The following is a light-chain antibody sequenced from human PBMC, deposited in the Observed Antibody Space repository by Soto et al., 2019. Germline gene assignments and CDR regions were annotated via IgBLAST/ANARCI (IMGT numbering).Light chain of an antibody. CDR1: QSISSW. CDR2: KAS. V-gene: IGKV1-5*03. Sequence: DIQMTQSPSTLSASVGDRVTITCRASQSISSWLAWYQQKPGKAPKLLIYKASSLESGVPSRFSGSGSGTEFTLTISSLQPDDFATYYCQQYHSYWRMFGQGTKVDI. J-gene: IGKJ1*01. CDR3: QQYHSYWRM.